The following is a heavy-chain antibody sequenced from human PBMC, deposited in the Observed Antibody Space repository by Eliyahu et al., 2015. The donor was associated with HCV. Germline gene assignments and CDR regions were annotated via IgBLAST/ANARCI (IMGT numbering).Heavy chain of an antibody. V-gene: IGHV6-1*01. Sequence: QVQLQQSGLGLVMPSQTLSLTCAXSXDXVXSNSAAWNWIRQSPSRGLEWLGRTYYRSKWYKDYAVSVKGRITINPDTSKNQFSLQLNSVTPEDTAVYYCSRTVGGWYSRFDYWGQGTLVTVSS. D-gene: IGHD6-19*01. CDR2: TYYRSKWYK. CDR1: XDXVXSNSAA. CDR3: SRTVGGWYSRFDY. J-gene: IGHJ4*02.